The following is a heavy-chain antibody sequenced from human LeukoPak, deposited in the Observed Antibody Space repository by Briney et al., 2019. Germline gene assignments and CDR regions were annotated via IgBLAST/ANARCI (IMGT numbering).Heavy chain of an antibody. J-gene: IGHJ5*02. CDR2: ISSSSSYI. D-gene: IGHD4-17*01. V-gene: IGHV3-21*01. CDR3: ARGPRDHGALDP. Sequence: PGGSLRLSCAASGFTFSSYGMHWVRQAPGKGLEWVSSISSSSSYIYYADSVKGRFTISRDNAKNSLYLQMNSLRAEDTAVYYCARGPRDHGALDPWGQGTLVTVSS. CDR1: GFTFSSYG.